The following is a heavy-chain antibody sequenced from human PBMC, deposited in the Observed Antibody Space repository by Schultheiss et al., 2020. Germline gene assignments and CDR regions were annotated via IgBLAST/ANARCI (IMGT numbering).Heavy chain of an antibody. CDR1: GFSLSTSGMG. CDR2: IHWDDDK. V-gene: IGHV2-5*02. CDR3: AHRTGDGYFDY. Sequence: SGPTLVKPTQTLTLTCTFSGFSLSTSGMGVGWIRQPPGKAPEWLALIHWDDDKRFSPSLKSRLTISKDTSRNQVVLTMTNMDPVDTATYYCAHRTGDGYFDYWGQGTLVTVSS. J-gene: IGHJ4*02. D-gene: IGHD7-27*01.